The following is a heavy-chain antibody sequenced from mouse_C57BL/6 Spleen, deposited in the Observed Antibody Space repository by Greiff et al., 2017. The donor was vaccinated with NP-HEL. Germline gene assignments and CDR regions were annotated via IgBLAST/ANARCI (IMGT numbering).Heavy chain of an antibody. CDR1: GYAFTNYL. D-gene: IGHD2-5*01. Sequence: VQLVESGAELVRPGTSVKVSCKASGYAFTNYLIEWVKQRPGQGLEWIGVINPGSGGTNYNEKFKGKATLTADKSSSTAYMQLSSLTSEDSAVYFCARGHYSNLFAYWGQGTLVTVSA. V-gene: IGHV1-54*01. CDR3: ARGHYSNLFAY. J-gene: IGHJ3*01. CDR2: INPGSGGT.